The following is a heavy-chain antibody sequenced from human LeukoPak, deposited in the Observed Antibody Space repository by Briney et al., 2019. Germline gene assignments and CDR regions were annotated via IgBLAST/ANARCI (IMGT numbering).Heavy chain of an antibody. Sequence: GGSLRLSCAASGFTVSSIYMSWVRQAPGKGLEWVSVIYSGGSTYYADSVKGRFTISRDNSKNTLYLQMNSLRTEDTAVYYCAKNWNDFHWGQGTLVTVSS. CDR2: IYSGGST. V-gene: IGHV3-53*01. CDR3: AKNWNDFH. CDR1: GFTVSSIY. D-gene: IGHD1-1*01. J-gene: IGHJ4*02.